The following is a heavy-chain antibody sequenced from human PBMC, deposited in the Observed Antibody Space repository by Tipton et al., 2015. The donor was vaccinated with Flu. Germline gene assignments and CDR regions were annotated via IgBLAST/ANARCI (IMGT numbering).Heavy chain of an antibody. CDR2: INSDGSRG. CDR3: ATGFETAY. V-gene: IGHV3-7*01. CDR1: GFTISTDY. D-gene: IGHD3-9*01. J-gene: IGHJ4*02. Sequence: SLRLSCAVSGFTISTDYMSWVRQAPGKGLEWVASINSDGSRGYYVGSVKGRFTISRDNAENSLSLQMSSLRAEDTAVYYCATGFETAYWGQGTLVTVSS.